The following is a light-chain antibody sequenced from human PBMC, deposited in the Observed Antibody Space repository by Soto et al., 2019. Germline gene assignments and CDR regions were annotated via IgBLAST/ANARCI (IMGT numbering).Light chain of an antibody. CDR2: GAS. Sequence: DIQMTQSPSSVSASVGDRVTITCRASQDISSWLAWYQQKPGTAPKLLIYGASRLQGGVPSRFSSSGSGPDFTLTISSLQPEDCATYDCHQSNSFPLTFGGGTKVEI. CDR1: QDISSW. J-gene: IGKJ4*01. V-gene: IGKV1-12*01. CDR3: HQSNSFPLT.